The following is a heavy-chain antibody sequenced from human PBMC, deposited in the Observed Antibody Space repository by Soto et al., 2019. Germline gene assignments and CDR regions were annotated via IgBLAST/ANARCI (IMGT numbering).Heavy chain of an antibody. CDR2: INPSGGST. Sequence: ASVKVSCKASGYTFTSYYMHWVRQAPRQGIEWMGIINPSGGSTSYAQKFQGRVTMTRDTSTSTVYMELSSLRSEDTAVYYCARPVSTVTDYYYYGMDVWGQGTTVTVSS. D-gene: IGHD4-4*01. J-gene: IGHJ6*02. CDR1: GYTFTSYY. V-gene: IGHV1-46*01. CDR3: ARPVSTVTDYYYYGMDV.